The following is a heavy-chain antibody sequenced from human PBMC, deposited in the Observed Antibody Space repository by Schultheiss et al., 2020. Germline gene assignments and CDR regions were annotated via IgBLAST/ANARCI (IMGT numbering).Heavy chain of an antibody. J-gene: IGHJ6*03. CDR3: ARVSAGIQRWSQKRYYYMDV. CDR2: INHSGRT. V-gene: IGHV4-34*01. D-gene: IGHD5-18*01. Sequence: SETLSLTCAVYGGSLSGYYWSGIRQPPGKGREWMGEINHSGRTNYNPSLKSRVTISVATSKNTFYLQLRSVTAADTAVYYCARVSAGIQRWSQKRYYYMDVWGKGTTVTVSS. CDR1: GGSLSGYY.